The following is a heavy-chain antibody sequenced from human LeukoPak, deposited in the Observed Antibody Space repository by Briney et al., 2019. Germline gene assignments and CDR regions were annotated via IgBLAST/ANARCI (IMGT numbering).Heavy chain of an antibody. V-gene: IGHV3-7*05. CDR3: ARDHSYATSDAFDI. J-gene: IGHJ3*02. CDR1: GFTFSSYW. Sequence: PGGSLRLSCAASGFTFSSYWMAWVRQAPGKGLEWVAHIKQDGSEKYYVDSVKGRFTISRDNAKKSLFLQMNSLRVKDTAVYYCARDHSYATSDAFDIWGQGTMVTVSS. CDR2: IKQDGSEK. D-gene: IGHD3-16*01.